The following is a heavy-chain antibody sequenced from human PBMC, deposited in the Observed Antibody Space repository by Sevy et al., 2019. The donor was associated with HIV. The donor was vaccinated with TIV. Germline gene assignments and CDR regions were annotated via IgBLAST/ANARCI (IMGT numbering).Heavy chain of an antibody. D-gene: IGHD2-2*02. CDR1: GFTFSDYY. V-gene: IGHV3-11*01. CDR2: ISSSGSTI. CDR3: ARDRADCSSTSCYNSREPYYYGMGV. Sequence: GSLRLSCAASGFTFSDYYMSWIRQAPGKGLEWVSYISSSGSTIYYADSVKGRFTISRDNAKNSLYLQMNSLRAEDTAVYYCARDRADCSSTSCYNSREPYYYGMGVWGQGTTVTVSS. J-gene: IGHJ6*02.